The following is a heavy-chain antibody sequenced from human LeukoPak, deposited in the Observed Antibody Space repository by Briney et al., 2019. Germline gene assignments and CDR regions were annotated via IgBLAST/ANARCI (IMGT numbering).Heavy chain of an antibody. V-gene: IGHV1-69*04. J-gene: IGHJ5*02. CDR3: ARVEPTGWFDP. D-gene: IGHD1-14*01. Sequence: SVKVSCKASGGTFSSYAISWVRHAPGQGLEWMGRIIPIFGIANYAQKFQGRVTITADKSTSTAYMELSSLRSEDTAVYYCARVEPTGWFDPWGQGTLVTVSS. CDR2: IIPIFGIA. CDR1: GGTFSSYA.